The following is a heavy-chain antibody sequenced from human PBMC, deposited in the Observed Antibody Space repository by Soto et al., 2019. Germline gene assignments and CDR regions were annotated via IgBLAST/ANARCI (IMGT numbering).Heavy chain of an antibody. CDR2: IYYSGST. D-gene: IGHD6-19*01. CDR3: AKAPGGWYFDY. Sequence: SQTLSLTCTVSGGSIGSGGYYWSWIRQHPGKGLEWIGYIYYSGSTYYNPSLKSRVTISVDTSKNQFSLKLSSVTAADTALYYCAKAPGGWYFDYWGQGTLVTVSS. J-gene: IGHJ4*02. CDR1: GGSIGSGGYY. V-gene: IGHV4-31*03.